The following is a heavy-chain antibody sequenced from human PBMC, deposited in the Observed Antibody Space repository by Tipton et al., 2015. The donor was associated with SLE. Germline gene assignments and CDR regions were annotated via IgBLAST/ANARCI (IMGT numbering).Heavy chain of an antibody. J-gene: IGHJ4*02. V-gene: IGHV4-59*01. CDR3: ARRAAGREFGY. CDR1: GGSISSYY. CDR2: IYYSGST. Sequence: TLSLTCTVSGGSISSYYWSWIRQPPGKGLEWIGYIYYSGSTNYNPSLKSRVTISVDTSKNQFSLKLSSVTAADTAVYYCARRAAGREFGYWGQGTLVTVSS. D-gene: IGHD6-13*01.